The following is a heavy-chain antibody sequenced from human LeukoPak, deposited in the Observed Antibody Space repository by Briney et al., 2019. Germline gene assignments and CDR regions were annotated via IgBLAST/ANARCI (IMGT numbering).Heavy chain of an antibody. J-gene: IGHJ4*02. D-gene: IGHD3-22*01. Sequence: GESLQISCQGSGYSFTSYWIGWVRQMPGKGLEWMGIIYPGDSDTRYSPSFQGQVTISADKSISTAYLQWSSLKASDTAMYYCARRGTFDSSGYFEVDYFDYWGQGTLVTVSS. CDR3: ARRGTFDSSGYFEVDYFDY. CDR1: GYSFTSYW. V-gene: IGHV5-51*01. CDR2: IYPGDSDT.